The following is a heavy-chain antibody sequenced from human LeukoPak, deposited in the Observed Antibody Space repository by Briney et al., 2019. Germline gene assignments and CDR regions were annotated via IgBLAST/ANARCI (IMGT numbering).Heavy chain of an antibody. CDR3: ARDYTGGWNDY. V-gene: IGHV3-48*03. D-gene: IGHD7-27*01. CDR2: ISSSGSTI. J-gene: IGHJ4*02. Sequence: QAGGSLRLSCAASGFTFSSYEMIWVRQAPGKGLEWVSYISSSGSTIYYADSVKGRFIISRDNTKNSLYLQMNSLRAEATAVYYCARDYTGGWNDYWGQGTLVIVSS. CDR1: GFTFSSYE.